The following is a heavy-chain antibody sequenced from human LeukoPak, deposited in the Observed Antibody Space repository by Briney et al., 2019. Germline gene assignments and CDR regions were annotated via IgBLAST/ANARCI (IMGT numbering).Heavy chain of an antibody. J-gene: IGHJ4*02. CDR1: GFIFNEAW. CDR2: IKRNADGGTT. V-gene: IGHV3-15*07. D-gene: IGHD1-26*01. CDR3: AKKWGVGTTTLDYFDY. Sequence: RGSLRLSCAASGFIFNEAWMNWVRQAPAKGLEWVGRIKRNADGGTTDYAAPVKGRFTVSRDNSKNTLYLQMNSLTDEDTAVYYCAKKWGVGTTTLDYFDYWGQGTLVTVSS.